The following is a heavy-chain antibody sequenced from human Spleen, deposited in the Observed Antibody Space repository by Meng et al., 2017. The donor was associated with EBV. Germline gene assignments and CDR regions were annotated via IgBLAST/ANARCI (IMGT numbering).Heavy chain of an antibody. CDR2: IYYSGST. Sequence: QLQLQESGPGLVKPSEPLSLTCTVSGGSISSSSYYWGWIRQPPGKGLEWIGSIYYSGSTYYNPSLKSRVTISVDTSKNQFSLKLSSVTAADTAVYYCARSYDSSGYQFDPCGQVTLVTVSS. CDR1: GGSISSSSYY. D-gene: IGHD3-22*01. J-gene: IGHJ5*02. V-gene: IGHV4-39*01. CDR3: ARSYDSSGYQFDP.